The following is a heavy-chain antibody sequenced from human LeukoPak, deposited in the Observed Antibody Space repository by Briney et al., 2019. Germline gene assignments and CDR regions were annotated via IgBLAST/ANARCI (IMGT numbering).Heavy chain of an antibody. Sequence: GGSLRLSCAASGFTFSNHWMSGVRQAPGKGLEWVANIRRDGAEKYYVDSVKGRFTISRDNAKNSVYLEMNSLRVEDTAVYFCARAPYYESSGPLWGQGTLVTVSS. CDR3: ARAPYYESSGPL. D-gene: IGHD3-22*01. V-gene: IGHV3-7*01. CDR2: IRRDGAEK. J-gene: IGHJ4*02. CDR1: GFTFSNHW.